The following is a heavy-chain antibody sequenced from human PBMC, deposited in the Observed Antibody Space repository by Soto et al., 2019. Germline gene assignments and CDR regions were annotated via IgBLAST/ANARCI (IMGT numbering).Heavy chain of an antibody. CDR2: ISGSGTT. Sequence: EVKLVESGGGSGQPGGSLRLSCVASGYTFNSHEMNWLRQTPGKGLEWISSISGSGTTKYADSVKGRFTISRDNAHKSIYLEMNSLRVEDTGVYYCARGGIHWGQGALVTVSS. CDR1: GYTFNSHE. CDR3: ARGGIH. D-gene: IGHD6-13*01. J-gene: IGHJ4*02. V-gene: IGHV3-48*03.